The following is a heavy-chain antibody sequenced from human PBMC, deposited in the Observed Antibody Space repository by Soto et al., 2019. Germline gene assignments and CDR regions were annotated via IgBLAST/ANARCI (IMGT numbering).Heavy chain of an antibody. CDR2: TYYRSKWYN. D-gene: IGHD6-6*01. CDR3: ARVEYSSSLRSYYYYGMDV. J-gene: IGHJ6*02. Sequence: SQTLSLTCAISGDIVSSNSAAWNWIRQSPSRGLEWLGRTYYRSKWYNDYAVSVKSRITINPDTSKNQFSLQLNSVTPEDTAVYYCARVEYSSSLRSYYYYGMDVWGQGTTVTVSS. V-gene: IGHV6-1*01. CDR1: GDIVSSNSAA.